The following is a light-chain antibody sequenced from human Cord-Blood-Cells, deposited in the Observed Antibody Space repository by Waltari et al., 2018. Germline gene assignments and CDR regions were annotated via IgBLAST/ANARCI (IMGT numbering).Light chain of an antibody. CDR3: QQYDNLPIT. Sequence: DIQMTQSPSSLSASVGHRVTITCQASQDISNYLNWYQQKPGKAPKLLIYDASNLETGVPSRFSGSGSGTDFTFTISSLQPEDIATYYCQQYDNLPITFGQGTRLDIK. V-gene: IGKV1-33*01. CDR1: QDISNY. J-gene: IGKJ5*01. CDR2: DAS.